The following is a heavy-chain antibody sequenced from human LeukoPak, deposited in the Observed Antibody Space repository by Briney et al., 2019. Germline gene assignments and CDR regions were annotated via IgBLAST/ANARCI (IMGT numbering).Heavy chain of an antibody. J-gene: IGHJ3*02. D-gene: IGHD4-17*01. CDR1: GFTFTSYS. CDR2: ISSSSSTM. CDR3: ASSFSADYGDYVAFDI. Sequence: PGGSLRLSCAASGFTFTSYSMNWVRQAPGKGLEWVSYISSSSSTMYYADSVKGRFTISRDNAKNSLYLQMNSLRAEDTAVYYCASSFSADYGDYVAFDIWGQGTMVTVSS. V-gene: IGHV3-48*04.